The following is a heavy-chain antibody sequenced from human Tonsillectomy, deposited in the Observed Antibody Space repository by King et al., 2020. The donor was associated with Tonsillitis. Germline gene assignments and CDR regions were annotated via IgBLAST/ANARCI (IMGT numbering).Heavy chain of an antibody. CDR1: GGSISSHY. CDR3: ARDRRLYDTVNYYYMDV. J-gene: IGHJ6*03. D-gene: IGHD3-9*01. Sequence: QLQESGPGLVKPSETLSLTCTVSGGSISSHYWSWIRQPPGKVLEWIWYISDTGRTNSNPSLRSRVTISVDTSKNPFPLKLSSVTAADSAVYYCARDRRLYDTVNYYYMDVWGKGTAVTVSS. CDR2: ISDTGRT. V-gene: IGHV4-59*11.